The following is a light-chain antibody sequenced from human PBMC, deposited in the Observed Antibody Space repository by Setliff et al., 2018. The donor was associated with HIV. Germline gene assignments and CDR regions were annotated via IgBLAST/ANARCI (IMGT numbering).Light chain of an antibody. V-gene: IGKV3D-20*01. Sequence: EIVLTQSPGSLSLSPGERASLSCRASQNVTKGHLAWLQQRPGLAPRLLIYDASTRATDIPDRFSGSGSGTDFTLTISRLEPEDFAVYYCQQDGGSPITFGQGTRLEIK. J-gene: IGKJ5*01. CDR1: QNVTKGH. CDR3: QQDGGSPIT. CDR2: DAS.